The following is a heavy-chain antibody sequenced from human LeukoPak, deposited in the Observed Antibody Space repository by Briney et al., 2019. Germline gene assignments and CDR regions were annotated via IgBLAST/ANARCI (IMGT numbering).Heavy chain of an antibody. J-gene: IGHJ3*02. Sequence: ASVKVTCKASGYTFTGYYMHWVRQAPGQGLEWMGWINPNSGGTNYAQKFQGRVTMTRDKSIRTAYMELSRLTSDDTAVYYCARNIWFGESADAFDIWGQGTMVTVSS. D-gene: IGHD3-10*01. CDR2: INPNSGGT. CDR1: GYTFTGYY. CDR3: ARNIWFGESADAFDI. V-gene: IGHV1-2*02.